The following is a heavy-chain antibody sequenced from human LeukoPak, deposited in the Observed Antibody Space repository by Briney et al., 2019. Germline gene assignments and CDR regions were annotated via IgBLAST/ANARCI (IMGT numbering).Heavy chain of an antibody. CDR3: ARDHVLRYFDWLRGGSWFDP. V-gene: IGHV4-34*01. CDR1: GGSFSGYY. Sequence: SETLSLTCAVYGGSFSGYYWSWIRQPPGKGLEWIGEINHSGSTNYNPSLKSRVTISVDTSKNQVSLKLSSVTAADTAVYYCARDHVLRYFDWLRGGSWFDPWGQGTLVTVSS. CDR2: INHSGST. D-gene: IGHD3-9*01. J-gene: IGHJ5*02.